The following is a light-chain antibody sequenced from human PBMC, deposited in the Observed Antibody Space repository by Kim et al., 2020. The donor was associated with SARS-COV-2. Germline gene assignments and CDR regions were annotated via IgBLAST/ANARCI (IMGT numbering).Light chain of an antibody. CDR1: QGIRTD. CDR2: AAS. Sequence: ASVGNRVIITCRASQGIRTDLAWYQHTPGKAPKRLIYAASLLQTVVPARFSGSGLGTEFTLTISNLQPEDFATYYCLQHESRPWTFGQGTKVDIK. V-gene: IGKV1-17*02. CDR3: LQHESRPWT. J-gene: IGKJ1*01.